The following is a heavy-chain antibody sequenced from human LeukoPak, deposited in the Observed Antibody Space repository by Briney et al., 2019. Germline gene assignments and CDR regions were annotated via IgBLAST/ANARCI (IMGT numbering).Heavy chain of an antibody. CDR1: GFTFSSYG. CDR3: TRFGDYGEY. D-gene: IGHD3-10*01. Sequence: GGSLRLSCAASGFTFSSYGMHWVRQAPGKGLEWVSYISSSGSDIYYADSVKGRFTISRDNAKNSLYLHMNSLRAEDSALYYCTRFGDYGEYWGQGTLVTVSS. J-gene: IGHJ4*02. V-gene: IGHV3-21*05. CDR2: ISSSGSDI.